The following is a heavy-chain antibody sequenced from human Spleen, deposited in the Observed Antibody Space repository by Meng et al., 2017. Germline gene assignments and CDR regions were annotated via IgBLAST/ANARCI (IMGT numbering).Heavy chain of an antibody. CDR2: ISSSGSTI. CDR3: ARDWGVGYFDY. D-gene: IGHD3-16*01. CDR1: GFTFSSYS. Sequence: GESLKISCAASGFTFSSYSMNWVRQAPGKGLEWVSYISSSGSTIYYADSVKGRFTISRDNAKNSLYLQMNSLRAEDTAVYYCARDWGVGYFDYWGQGTLVTVSS. J-gene: IGHJ4*02. V-gene: IGHV3-48*04.